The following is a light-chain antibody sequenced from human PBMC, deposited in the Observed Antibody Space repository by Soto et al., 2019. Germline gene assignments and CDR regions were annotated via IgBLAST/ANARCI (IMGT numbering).Light chain of an antibody. CDR3: QQYGPGPPWT. CDR1: QGVSSS. J-gene: IGKJ1*01. V-gene: IGKV3D-15*01. CDR2: GGS. Sequence: EIEMTQSPANLSVSPGETDTLSCRASQGVSSSRVAWYQQRPGQAPRLLIYGGSTRAFGIPARFSGSGSGTEFTLTISSLQAGDLAVYDCQQYGPGPPWTFGQGTRV.